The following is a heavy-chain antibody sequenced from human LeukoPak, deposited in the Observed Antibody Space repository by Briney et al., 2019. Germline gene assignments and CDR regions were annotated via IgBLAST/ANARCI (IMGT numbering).Heavy chain of an antibody. J-gene: IGHJ2*01. CDR1: GGSISSYY. CDR3: ARGLYPYYWYFDL. Sequence: KPSETLSLTCTVSGGSISSYYWSWTRQPPGKGLEWIGYIYYSGSTNYNPSLKSRVTISVDTSKNQFSLKLSSVTAADTAVYYCARGLYPYYWYFDLWGRGTLVTVSS. D-gene: IGHD2-2*02. V-gene: IGHV4-59*01. CDR2: IYYSGST.